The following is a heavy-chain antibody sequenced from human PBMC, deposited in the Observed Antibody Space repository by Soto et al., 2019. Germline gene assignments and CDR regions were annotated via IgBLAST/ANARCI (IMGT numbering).Heavy chain of an antibody. CDR1: GFSFSISP. V-gene: IGHV3-30-3*01. Sequence: PGGSLRLSCAASGFSFSISPMHWVRQAPGKGPEWVALISYDGTNKFYADSVKGRFTISRDNSKITLYLQVDSLRPEDAAVYYCARDPKTSGGQHWAFNYFDSWGQGTLVTVSS. D-gene: IGHD7-27*01. CDR2: ISYDGTNK. CDR3: ARDPKTSGGQHWAFNYFDS. J-gene: IGHJ4*02.